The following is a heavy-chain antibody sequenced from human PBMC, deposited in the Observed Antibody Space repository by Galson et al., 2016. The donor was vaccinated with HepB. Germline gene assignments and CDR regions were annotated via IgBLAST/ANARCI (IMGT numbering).Heavy chain of an antibody. CDR3: ARVGVTTDY. V-gene: IGHV3-7*01. CDR2: IKSDGSEK. CDR1: GVSFSSFD. D-gene: IGHD4-17*01. Sequence: SLRLSCAASGVSFSSFDMSWVRQAPGKGLEWVANIKSDGSEKYYVDSVKGRFTISRDNAQNSLYLQMNSLRVEGTAVYYCARVGVTTDYWGQGTLVTVSS. J-gene: IGHJ4*02.